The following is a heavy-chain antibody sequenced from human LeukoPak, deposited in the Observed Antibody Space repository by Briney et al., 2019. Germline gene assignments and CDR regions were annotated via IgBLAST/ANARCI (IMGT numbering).Heavy chain of an antibody. V-gene: IGHV4-4*07. CDR3: MRDGPSWGLL. J-gene: IGHJ4*02. CDR1: GGSISTYY. CDR2: FSTSGIA. D-gene: IGHD7-27*01. Sequence: SETLSLTCTVSGGSISTYYWTWLRQPAGKGLEWIGRFSTSGIANYNPSLKSRVTMSVDTSQNQFFLKLNSVTAADTAVYYCMRDGPSWGLLWGQGALVTVSS.